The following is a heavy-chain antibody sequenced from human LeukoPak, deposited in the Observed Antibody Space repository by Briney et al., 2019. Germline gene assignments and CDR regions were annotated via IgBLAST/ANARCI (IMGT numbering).Heavy chain of an antibody. CDR1: GGSISSYY. D-gene: IGHD3-10*01. Sequence: SETLSLTCTVSGGSISSYYWSWIRQPAGKGLEWIGRIYTSGSTNYNPSLKSRVTISVDTSKNQFSLKLSSVTAADTAVYYCARGRTSTAWVVRGVRGWFDPWGQGTLVTVSS. CDR2: IYTSGST. J-gene: IGHJ5*02. V-gene: IGHV4-4*07. CDR3: ARGRTSTAWVVRGVRGWFDP.